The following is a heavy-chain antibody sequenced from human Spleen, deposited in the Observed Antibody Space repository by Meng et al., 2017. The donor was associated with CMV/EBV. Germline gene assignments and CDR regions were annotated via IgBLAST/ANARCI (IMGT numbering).Heavy chain of an antibody. CDR1: GGTFSSYA. Sequence: SVKVSCKASGGTFSSYAITWVRQAPGQGLEWMGGILPIVGTTNYAQKFQGRVAITADDSTNTAYMELSSLRSEDTSVYYCACPLFGRLPNYHYAYGLDVWGLGTTVTVSS. D-gene: IGHD3-16*01. CDR2: ILPIVGTT. J-gene: IGHJ6*02. CDR3: ACPLFGRLPNYHYAYGLDV. V-gene: IGHV1-69*13.